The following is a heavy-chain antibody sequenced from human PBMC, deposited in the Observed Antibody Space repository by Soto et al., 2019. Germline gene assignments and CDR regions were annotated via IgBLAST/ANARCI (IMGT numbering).Heavy chain of an antibody. J-gene: IGHJ6*02. CDR1: GFTVSSNY. D-gene: IGHD3-22*01. CDR2: IYSGGST. CDR3: ARGPAIDYGMDV. V-gene: IGHV3-53*01. Sequence: EVQLVESGGGLIQPGGSLRLSCAASGFTVSSNYMSWVREAPGKGLEWVSVIYSGGSTYYADSVKGRFTISRDNSKNPLYLQMNSLRAEDTAVYYCARGPAIDYGMDVWGQGTTVTVSS.